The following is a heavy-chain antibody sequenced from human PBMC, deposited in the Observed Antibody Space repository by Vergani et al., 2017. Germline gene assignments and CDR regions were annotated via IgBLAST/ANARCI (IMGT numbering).Heavy chain of an antibody. CDR2: INSDGSST. J-gene: IGHJ6*03. CDR3: ARAGGYYYYYMDV. V-gene: IGHV3-74*01. CDR1: GFTFSSYW. D-gene: IGHD3-16*01. Sequence: VQLVESGGGVVQRGGSLRLSCAASGFTFSSYWMHWVRQAPGKGLVWVSRINSDGSSTSYADSVKGRFTISRDNAKNTLYLQMNSLRAEDTAVYYCARAGGYYYYYMDVWGKGTTVTVSS.